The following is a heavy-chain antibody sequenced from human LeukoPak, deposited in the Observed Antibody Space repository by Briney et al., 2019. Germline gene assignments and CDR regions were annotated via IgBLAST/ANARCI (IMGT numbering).Heavy chain of an antibody. CDR2: IHTNSGGT. D-gene: IGHD4-17*01. CDR3: ARGGTTTETTYPIDY. V-gene: IGHV1-2*02. CDR1: GYTFTGYY. Sequence: ASVKVSCKASGYTFTGYYIHWVRQAPGQGLEWMGWIHTNSGGTNYAQNFQGRVTMTRDTSISTANMELSWLRSDDTAVYYCARGGTTTETTYPIDYWGQGTLVTVSS. J-gene: IGHJ4*02.